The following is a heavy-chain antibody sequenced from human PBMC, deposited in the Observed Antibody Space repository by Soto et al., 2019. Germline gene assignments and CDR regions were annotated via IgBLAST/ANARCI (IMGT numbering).Heavy chain of an antibody. CDR3: AMVDVYVTPSPQDV. D-gene: IGHD3-16*01. CDR1: GYTFTSYG. V-gene: IGHV1-18*01. CDR2: ISAYNGNT. Sequence: GASVKVSCKASGYTFTSYGISWVRQAPGQGLEWMGWISAYNGNTNYAQNLQGRVTLTTDTSTSTAYMELRSLRSNDTAVYYCAMVDVYVTPSPQDVWGQGTTVTVSS. J-gene: IGHJ6*02.